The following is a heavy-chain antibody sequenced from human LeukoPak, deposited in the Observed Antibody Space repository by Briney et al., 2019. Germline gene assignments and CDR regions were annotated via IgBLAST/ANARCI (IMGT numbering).Heavy chain of an antibody. CDR1: GFTFSSYW. D-gene: IGHD6-19*01. V-gene: IGHV3-7*03. CDR3: ARWGQRGSGWAKLFDY. J-gene: IGHJ4*02. CDR2: IKQDGSEK. Sequence: GGSPRLSCAASGFTFSSYWMSWVRQAPGKGLEWVANIKQDGSEKYYVDSVKGRFTISRDNAKNSLYLQMNSLRAEDTAVYYCARWGQRGSGWAKLFDYWGQGTLVTVSS.